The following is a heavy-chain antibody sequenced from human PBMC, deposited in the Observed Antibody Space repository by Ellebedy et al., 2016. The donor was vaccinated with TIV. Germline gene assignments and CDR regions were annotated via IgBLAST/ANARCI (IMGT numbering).Heavy chain of an antibody. V-gene: IGHV3-21*01. Sequence: GESLKISXAASGFTFSSYSMNWVRQAPGKGLEWVSSISSSSSYIYYADSVKGRFTISRDNAKNSLYLQMNSLRAEDTAVYYCAKGLVVAATDGMDVWGQGTTATVSS. D-gene: IGHD2-15*01. J-gene: IGHJ6*02. CDR3: AKGLVVAATDGMDV. CDR1: GFTFSSYS. CDR2: ISSSSSYI.